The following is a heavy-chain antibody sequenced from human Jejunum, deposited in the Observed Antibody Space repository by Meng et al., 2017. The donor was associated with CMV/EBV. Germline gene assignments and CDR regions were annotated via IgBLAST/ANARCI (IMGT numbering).Heavy chain of an antibody. CDR3: ASDILTGSGY. J-gene: IGHJ4*02. CDR1: SGSISNYY. V-gene: IGHV4-4*07. D-gene: IGHD3-9*01. Sequence: QVQLLESGPGLVKPSEALSLICTVSSGSISNYYWSWIRQPAGKGLEWIGRIYTSGGTNYNPSLKSRVTMSVDTSKNQVSLKLTSVTAADTAVYYCASDILTGSGYWGQGNLVTVSS. CDR2: IYTSGGT.